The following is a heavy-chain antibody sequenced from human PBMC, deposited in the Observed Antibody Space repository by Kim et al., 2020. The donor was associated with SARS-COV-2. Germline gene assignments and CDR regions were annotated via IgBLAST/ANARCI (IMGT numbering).Heavy chain of an antibody. D-gene: IGHD6-13*01. J-gene: IGHJ3*02. CDR3: AKDLSSSSDAFDI. V-gene: IGHV3-33*06. Sequence: YADSVKGRVTISRDNSKNTLYLQMNSLRAEDTAVYYCAKDLSSSSDAFDIWGQGTMVTVSS.